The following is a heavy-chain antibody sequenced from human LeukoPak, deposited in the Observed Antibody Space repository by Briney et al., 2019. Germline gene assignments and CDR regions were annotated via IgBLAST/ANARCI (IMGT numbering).Heavy chain of an antibody. V-gene: IGHV3-74*01. J-gene: IGHJ5*02. D-gene: IGHD2/OR15-2a*01. CDR2: INSDGSTT. CDR1: GFTFSSYA. CDR3: ASLSQYPSAWFDP. Sequence: GGSLRLSCAASGFTFSSYAMSWVRQAPGKGLEWVSRINSDGSTTTYADSVKGRFTISKDNTKNMLYLQMNSLTAEDTAMYYCASLSQYPSAWFDPWGQGTLVTVSS.